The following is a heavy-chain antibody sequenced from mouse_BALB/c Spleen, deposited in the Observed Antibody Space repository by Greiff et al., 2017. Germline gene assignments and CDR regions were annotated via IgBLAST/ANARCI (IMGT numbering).Heavy chain of an antibody. CDR2: IHPSDSET. D-gene: IGHD2-10*02. CDR3: ARSEYGNYGWFAY. V-gene: IGHV1-74*01. Sequence: QVQLQQSGDDLVKPGASVKLSCKASGYTFTSYWMNWVKQRPGQGLEWIGMIHPSDSETRLNQKFKDKATLTVDKSSSTAYMQLSSPTSEDSAVYYCARSEYGNYGWFAYWGQGTLVTVSA. J-gene: IGHJ3*01. CDR1: GYTFTSYW.